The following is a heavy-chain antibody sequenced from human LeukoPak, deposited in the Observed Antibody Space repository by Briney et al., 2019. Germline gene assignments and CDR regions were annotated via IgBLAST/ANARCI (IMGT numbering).Heavy chain of an antibody. CDR3: ARSWVAGYGTVLDY. V-gene: IGHV5-51*01. Sequence: GESLKTSCKGSGYTFTNYWIGWVRQMPGKGLEWMGIIYPGDSDTRYSPSFQGQVTISADKSISTAYLQWSNLKASDTAMYYCARSWVAGYGTVLDYWGQGTLASVSS. CDR2: IYPGDSDT. CDR1: GYTFTNYW. D-gene: IGHD6-19*01. J-gene: IGHJ4*02.